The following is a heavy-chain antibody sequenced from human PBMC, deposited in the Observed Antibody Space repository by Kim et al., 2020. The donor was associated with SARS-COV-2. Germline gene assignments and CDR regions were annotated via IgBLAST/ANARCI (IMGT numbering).Heavy chain of an antibody. CDR3: AKHLRRGGGAFDI. CDR1: GGSFSGYY. Sequence: SETLSLTCAVYGGSFSGYYWSWIRQPPGKGLEWIGEINHSGSTNYNPSLKSRVTISVDTSKNQFSLKLSSVTAADTAVYYCAKHLRRGGGAFDIWGQGTMVTVSS. CDR2: INHSGST. D-gene: IGHD3-16*01. J-gene: IGHJ3*02. V-gene: IGHV4-34*01.